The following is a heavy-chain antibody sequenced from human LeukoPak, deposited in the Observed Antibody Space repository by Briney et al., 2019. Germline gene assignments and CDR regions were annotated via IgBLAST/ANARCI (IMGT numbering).Heavy chain of an antibody. D-gene: IGHD2-2*01. V-gene: IGHV3-30*02. CDR2: IRYDGSNK. Sequence: GGSLRLSCAASGVSFSSYGMHWGRQAPGKGLEWVAFIRYDGSNKYYADSVKGRFTISRDNSKNTLYLQMNNLRAEDTAVYYCAKGYCSSISCYALDYWGQGTLVTVSS. CDR3: AKGYCSSISCYALDY. J-gene: IGHJ4*02. CDR1: GVSFSSYG.